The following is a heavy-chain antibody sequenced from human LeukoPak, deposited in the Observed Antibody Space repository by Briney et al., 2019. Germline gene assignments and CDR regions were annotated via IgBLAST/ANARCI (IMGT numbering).Heavy chain of an antibody. CDR3: ARESGDLDY. CDR1: GFTFNSYS. Sequence: PGGPLRLSCAASGFTFNSYSMNWVRQAPGKGLEWVSHITGGSSIISYADSVKGRFTISRDNAKSSLYLQMNSLRAEDTAVYYCARESGDLDYWGQGTLVTVSS. CDR2: ITGGSSII. D-gene: IGHD2-21*02. J-gene: IGHJ4*02. V-gene: IGHV3-48*04.